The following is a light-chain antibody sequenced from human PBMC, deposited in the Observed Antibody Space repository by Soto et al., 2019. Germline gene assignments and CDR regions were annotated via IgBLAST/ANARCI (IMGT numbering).Light chain of an antibody. V-gene: IGLV1-44*01. J-gene: IGLJ2*01. CDR3: AAWDDSLKGVV. CDR2: SNN. Sequence: QSVLTQPPSASGTPGQRVTISCSGSSSNIGSHTVHWYQHLPGTAPKLLIYSNNQRPSGVPDRFSGSKSGTSASLAISGLQSEDEADYYCAAWDDSLKGVVFGGGTKLTVL. CDR1: SSNIGSHT.